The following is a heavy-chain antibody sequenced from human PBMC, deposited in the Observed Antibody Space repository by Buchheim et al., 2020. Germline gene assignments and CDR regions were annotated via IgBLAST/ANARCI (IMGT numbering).Heavy chain of an antibody. D-gene: IGHD2-21*02. Sequence: EVQLVESGGGLVQPGGSLRLSCAASGFTFSSYWMSWVRQAPGKGLEWVANIKQDGSEKYYVDSVKGRFTISRDNATNSLYLQMNSLRAEETAVYYCARRPQMNVVVTASYYFDYWGKGTL. CDR3: ARRPQMNVVVTASYYFDY. CDR2: IKQDGSEK. V-gene: IGHV3-7*01. J-gene: IGHJ4*02. CDR1: GFTFSSYW.